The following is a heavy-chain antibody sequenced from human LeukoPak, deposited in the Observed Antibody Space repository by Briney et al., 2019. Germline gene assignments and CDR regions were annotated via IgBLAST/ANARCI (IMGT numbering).Heavy chain of an antibody. CDR1: GFTFSTYS. J-gene: IGHJ2*01. V-gene: IGHV3-48*02. CDR2: ISSRSSTI. D-gene: IGHD5-24*01. Sequence: GGSLRLSCAASGFTFSTYSMNWVRQAPGKGLEWVSYISSRSSTIYYADSVKGRFTISRDNAKNSLYLQVNSLRDEDTAVYYCARDGIEDGYNLGPPFDLWGRGTLVTVSS. CDR3: ARDGIEDGYNLGPPFDL.